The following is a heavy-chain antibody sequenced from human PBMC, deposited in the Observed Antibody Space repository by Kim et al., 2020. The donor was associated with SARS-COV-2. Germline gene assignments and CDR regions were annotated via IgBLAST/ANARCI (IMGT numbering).Heavy chain of an antibody. D-gene: IGHD6-19*01. V-gene: IGHV1-24*01. Sequence: ASVKVSCKVSGYTLTELSMHWVRQAPGKGLEWMGGFDPEDGETIYAQKFQGRVTMTEDTSTDTAYMELSSLRSEDTAVYYCATGGSWSGYSSGWYDLDWGQGTLVTVSS. J-gene: IGHJ4*02. CDR1: GYTLTELS. CDR2: FDPEDGET. CDR3: ATGGSWSGYSSGWYDLD.